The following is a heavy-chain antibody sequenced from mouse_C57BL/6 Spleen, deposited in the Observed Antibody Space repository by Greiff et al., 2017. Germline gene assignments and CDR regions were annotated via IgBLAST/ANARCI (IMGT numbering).Heavy chain of an antibody. Sequence: VQLQQSGAELVKPGASVKLSCKASGYNIKDYYMHWVKQRTEQGLEWIGRIDPEDGETKYAQKFKGKATLTADTSSNTAYLQLSSLTSADAAVYTCATVDYDAVDYWGQGTLVTVSA. CDR1: GYNIKDYY. V-gene: IGHV14-2*01. J-gene: IGHJ3*01. CDR2: IDPEDGET. CDR3: ATVDYDAVDY. D-gene: IGHD2-4*01.